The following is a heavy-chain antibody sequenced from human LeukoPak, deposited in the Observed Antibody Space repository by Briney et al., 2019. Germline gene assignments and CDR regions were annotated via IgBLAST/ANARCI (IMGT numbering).Heavy chain of an antibody. V-gene: IGHV1-69*04. CDR3: ARDLGLYYYDSSGQPNDAFHI. J-gene: IGHJ3*02. D-gene: IGHD3-22*01. Sequence: SVKVSCKASGGTFSSYTISWVRQAPGQGLEWMGRIIPILGIANYAQKFQGRVTITADKSTSTAYMELSSLRSEDTAVYYCARDLGLYYYDSSGQPNDAFHIWGQGTMVTVSS. CDR2: IIPILGIA. CDR1: GGTFSSYT.